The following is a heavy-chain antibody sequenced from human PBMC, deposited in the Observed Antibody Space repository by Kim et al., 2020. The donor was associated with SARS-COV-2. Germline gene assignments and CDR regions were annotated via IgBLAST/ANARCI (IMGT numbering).Heavy chain of an antibody. J-gene: IGHJ4*02. V-gene: IGHV3-30*07. Sequence: GKGRLTISRDNSKNTLYLQMNSLRAEDTAVYYCARDQRGTVWGGGSCLDYWGQGTLVTVSS. D-gene: IGHD2-15*01. CDR3: ARDQRGTVWGGGSCLDY.